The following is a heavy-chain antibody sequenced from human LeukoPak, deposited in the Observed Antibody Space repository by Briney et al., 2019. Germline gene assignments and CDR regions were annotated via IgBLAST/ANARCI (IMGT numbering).Heavy chain of an antibody. Sequence: ASVKVSCKASGYTFTGYYMHWVRQAPGQGLEWMGWINPNSGGTNYAQKFQGRVTMTRNTSISTAYMELSSLRSEDTAVYYCARMYPVTLYYYYGMDVWGQGTTVTVSS. CDR3: ARMYPVTLYYYYGMDV. J-gene: IGHJ6*02. CDR1: GYTFTGYY. V-gene: IGHV1-2*02. D-gene: IGHD1-14*01. CDR2: INPNSGGT.